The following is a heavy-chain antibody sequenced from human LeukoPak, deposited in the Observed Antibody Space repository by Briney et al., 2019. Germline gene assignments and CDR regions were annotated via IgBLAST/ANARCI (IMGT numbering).Heavy chain of an antibody. J-gene: IGHJ5*02. V-gene: IGHV3-33*01. Sequence: GGPLRLSCAASGCTFSSYGRHWVRKAPGKRLEWVAVIWYDGSNKYYADSVKGRFTISRDNSKNTLYLQMNSLRAEDTAVYYCARDGSTYILWFGESNWFDPWGQGTLVTVSS. CDR3: ARDGSTYILWFGESNWFDP. CDR1: GCTFSSYG. CDR2: IWYDGSNK. D-gene: IGHD3-10*01.